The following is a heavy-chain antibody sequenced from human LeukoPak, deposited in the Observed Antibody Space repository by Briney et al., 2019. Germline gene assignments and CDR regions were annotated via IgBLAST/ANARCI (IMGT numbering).Heavy chain of an antibody. D-gene: IGHD2-21*02. CDR3: ATDRDNSDWQKRFDS. CDR2: INQDASEI. CDR1: GFTFSTYW. V-gene: IGHV3-7*01. J-gene: IGHJ4*02. Sequence: GGSLRLSCAASGFTFSTYWMNWYRQAPGKGLEWVGNINQDASEINYVDSVRGRFTSSRDNAKNSLHLQMNSLRAEDTAVYYCATDRDNSDWQKRFDSWGQGTLVTVSS.